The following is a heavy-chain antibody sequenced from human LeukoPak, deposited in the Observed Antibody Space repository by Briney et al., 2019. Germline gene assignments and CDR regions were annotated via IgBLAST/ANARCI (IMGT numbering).Heavy chain of an antibody. V-gene: IGHV4-39*07. J-gene: IGHJ3*01. Sequence: SETLSLTCTVSSVSMTQTNHFWGWIRQPPGKGLEWIGNIYYSGTTNYNPSLKRRVTISVDTSKNQFSLKLTSVTAADTAVYYCARRGVISGVIMEAFDVWGQGTVVTVSS. CDR2: IYYSGTT. CDR3: ARRGVISGVIMEAFDV. CDR1: SVSMTQTNHF. D-gene: IGHD3-3*01.